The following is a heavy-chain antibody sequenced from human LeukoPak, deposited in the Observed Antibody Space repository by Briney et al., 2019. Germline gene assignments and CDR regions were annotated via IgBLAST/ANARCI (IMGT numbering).Heavy chain of an antibody. CDR1: GYTFTSYG. V-gene: IGHV1-18*01. J-gene: IGHJ4*02. CDR3: ARDQYDSSGYYYY. D-gene: IGHD3-22*01. CDR2: ISAYNGNT. Sequence: ASVKVSCKASGYTFTSYGISWVRQAPGQGLEWMGWISAYNGNTNYAQKLQGRVTMTTETSTSTAYMELSSLRSEDTAVYYCARDQYDSSGYYYYWGQGTLVTVSS.